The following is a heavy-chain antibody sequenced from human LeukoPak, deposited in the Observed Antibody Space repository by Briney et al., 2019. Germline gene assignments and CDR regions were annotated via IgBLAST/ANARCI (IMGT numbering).Heavy chain of an antibody. D-gene: IGHD3-16*01. V-gene: IGHV4-59*08. CDR2: IHYTGNTNH. J-gene: IGHJ3*02. Sequence: SETLSLTCTVSGGSIRNYYWSWIRQPPGEGLGWIGFIHYTGNTNHNHNPSLKSRVTIAVDTSKNKFSLKLNSVTAAVTAVYYCGRLEPSLISFINGFYIWGQGTMVTVPS. CDR1: GGSIRNYY. CDR3: GRLEPSLISFINGFYI.